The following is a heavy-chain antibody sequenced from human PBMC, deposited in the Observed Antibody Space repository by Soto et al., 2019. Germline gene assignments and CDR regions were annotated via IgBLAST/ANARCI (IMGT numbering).Heavy chain of an antibody. D-gene: IGHD1-26*01. J-gene: IGHJ3*01. CDR1: GFTFSSSE. V-gene: IGHV3-48*03. Sequence: GGSLRLSCAVSGFTFSSSEMYWVRQAPGKGLEWISYIHPSGQPIFYADSVKGRFTISRDNASNSVFLQMNSLRAEDTAVYYCARRASRWGQGTMVTVSS. CDR3: ARRASR. CDR2: IHPSGQPI.